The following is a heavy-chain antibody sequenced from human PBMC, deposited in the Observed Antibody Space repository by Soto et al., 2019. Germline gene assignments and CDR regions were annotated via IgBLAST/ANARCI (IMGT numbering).Heavy chain of an antibody. J-gene: IGHJ6*02. V-gene: IGHV3-33*06. Sequence: PGGSLRLSCAASGFTFSSYGMHWVRQAPGKGLEWVAVIWYDGSNKYYADSVKGRFTISRDDSKNTLYLQMDSPRAEDTAVYYCAKHLHIVVRFSPRFSFYGLDVWGQGTKVTVSS. D-gene: IGHD2-21*01. CDR3: AKHLHIVVRFSPRFSFYGLDV. CDR2: IWYDGSNK. CDR1: GFTFSSYG.